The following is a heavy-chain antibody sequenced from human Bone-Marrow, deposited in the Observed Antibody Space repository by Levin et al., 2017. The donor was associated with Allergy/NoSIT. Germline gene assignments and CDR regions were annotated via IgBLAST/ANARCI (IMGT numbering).Heavy chain of an antibody. D-gene: IGHD3-22*01. CDR3: AGYDTSAYHSPFDY. CDR1: GFIFRNYA. J-gene: IGHJ4*02. Sequence: GESLKISCAASGFIFRNYAMNWVRQAPGKGLEWVSQISGSGGNTHYADSVKGRFTISRDNSKNTLYLQMNSLRVEDTTVYYCAGYDTSAYHSPFDYWGQGTLVTVSS. CDR2: ISGSGGNT. V-gene: IGHV3-23*01.